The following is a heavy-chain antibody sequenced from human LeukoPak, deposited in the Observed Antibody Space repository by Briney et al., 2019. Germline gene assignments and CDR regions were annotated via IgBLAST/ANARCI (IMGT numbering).Heavy chain of an antibody. CDR1: GGSISSYY. CDR3: ARVSGPRVIIDY. CDR2: IYYSGGT. D-gene: IGHD3-22*01. Sequence: SETLSLTCTVSGGSISSYYWSWIRQPPGRGLEWIGYIYYSGGTNYNPSLKSRVTISVDTSKNQFSLKLSSVTAADTAVYYCARVSGPRVIIDYWGQGTLVTVSS. J-gene: IGHJ4*02. V-gene: IGHV4-59*01.